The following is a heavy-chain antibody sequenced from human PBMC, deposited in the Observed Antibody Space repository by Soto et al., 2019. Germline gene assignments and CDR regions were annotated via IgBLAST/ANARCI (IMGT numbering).Heavy chain of an antibody. D-gene: IGHD5-18*01. CDR3: AKNGYSYGIGDWFDP. CDR2: ISAYSGYT. Sequence: ASVKVSCKASGYTFTNYGISWVRQAPGQGLEWMGWISAYSGYTNYAQKLQGRVTMTTDTSTSTAYMELTSLRAEDTAVYYCAKNGYSYGIGDWFDPWGQGTLVTVSS. V-gene: IGHV1-18*01. J-gene: IGHJ5*02. CDR1: GYTFTNYG.